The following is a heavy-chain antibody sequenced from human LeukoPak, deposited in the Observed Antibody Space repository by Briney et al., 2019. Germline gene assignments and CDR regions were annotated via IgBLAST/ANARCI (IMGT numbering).Heavy chain of an antibody. CDR1: GFTFSDYY. Sequence: GGSLRLSCAASGFTFSDYYMSWIRQAPGKGLEWVSGVGPSGARTYYADSVKGRFTVSRDNSKNMVFLQMNSLRAEDTAIYYCAKDDAYLQYADWGQGTLVTVSS. V-gene: IGHV3-23*01. CDR2: VGPSGART. D-gene: IGHD5-24*01. J-gene: IGHJ4*02. CDR3: AKDDAYLQYAD.